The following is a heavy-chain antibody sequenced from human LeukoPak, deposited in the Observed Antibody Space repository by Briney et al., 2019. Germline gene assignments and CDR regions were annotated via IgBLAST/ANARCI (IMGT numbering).Heavy chain of an antibody. CDR3: ARGSSLVFVKYYYDSSGYATGYTDV. V-gene: IGHV4-38-2*02. J-gene: IGHJ6*03. Sequence: SETLSLTCTVSGYSISNGYYWGWIRQPPGKGLEWIGSIYHSGSTYYNPSLKSRVTISVDTSKNQFSLKLSSLTAADTAVYYCARGSSLVFVKYYYDSSGYATGYTDVWGKGTTVTVSS. CDR1: GYSISNGYY. D-gene: IGHD3-22*01. CDR2: IYHSGST.